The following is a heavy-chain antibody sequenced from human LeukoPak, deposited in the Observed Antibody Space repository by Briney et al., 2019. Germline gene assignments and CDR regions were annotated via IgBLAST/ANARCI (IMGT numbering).Heavy chain of an antibody. CDR3: ARGTMTTVTYYFDY. J-gene: IGHJ4*02. CDR2: INHSGST. V-gene: IGHV4-34*01. D-gene: IGHD4-17*01. CDR1: GGSFSGYY. Sequence: PSETLSLTCAVYGGSFSGYYWSWIRQPPGKGLEWIGEINHSGSTDYNPSLKSRVTISVDTSKNQFSLKLSSVTAADTAVYYCARGTMTTVTYYFDYWGQGTLVTVSS.